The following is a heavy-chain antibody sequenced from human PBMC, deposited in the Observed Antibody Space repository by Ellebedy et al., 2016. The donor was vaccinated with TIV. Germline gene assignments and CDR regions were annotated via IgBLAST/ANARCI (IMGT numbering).Heavy chain of an antibody. J-gene: IGHJ3*02. CDR2: ISYDGSNK. V-gene: IGHV3-30-3*01. CDR3: AREDTAINGNDAFDI. Sequence: GESLKISXAASGFTFSSYAMHWVRQAPGKGLEWVAVISYDGSNKYYADSVKGRFTISRDNSKNTLYLQMNSLRAEDTAVYYCAREDTAINGNDAFDIWGQGTMVTVSS. D-gene: IGHD5-18*01. CDR1: GFTFSSYA.